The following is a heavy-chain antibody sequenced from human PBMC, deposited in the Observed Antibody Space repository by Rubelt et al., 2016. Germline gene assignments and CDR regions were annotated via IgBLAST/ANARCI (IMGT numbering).Heavy chain of an antibody. CDR2: IYYSGST. J-gene: IGHJ5*02. V-gene: IGHV4-59*12. CDR1: GGSISGYY. D-gene: IGHD4-17*01. CDR3: ARGYGDADGGDWFDP. Sequence: QVQLQESGPGLVKPSETLSLTCTVSGGSISGYYWSWIRQPPGKGLECIGYIYYSGSTNYNPSLKSRVTISVDTSKNQFSLKLNSETAADTAVYYCARGYGDADGGDWFDPWGQGTLVTVSS.